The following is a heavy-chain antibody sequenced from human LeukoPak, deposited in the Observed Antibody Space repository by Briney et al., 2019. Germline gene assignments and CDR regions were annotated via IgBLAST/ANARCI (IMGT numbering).Heavy chain of an antibody. D-gene: IGHD3-3*01. Sequence: GGSLRLSCAASGFTFDDYAMHWVRQAPGKGLEWVSGISWNSGSIGYADSVKGRFTISRDNAKNYLYLQMNSLRAEDTALYYCAKDEDYDFWSGYYTFDYWGQGTLVTVSS. V-gene: IGHV3-9*01. CDR3: AKDEDYDFWSGYYTFDY. CDR1: GFTFDDYA. CDR2: ISWNSGSI. J-gene: IGHJ4*02.